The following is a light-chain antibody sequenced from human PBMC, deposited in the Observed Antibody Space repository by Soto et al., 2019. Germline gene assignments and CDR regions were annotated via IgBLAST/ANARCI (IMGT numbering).Light chain of an antibody. V-gene: IGLV4-60*03. J-gene: IGLJ3*02. Sequence: QSVLTQSSSASASLGSSVKLTCTLSSGHSSYIIAWHQQQPGKAPRYLMKLEGSGSYNKGSGVPDRFSGSSSGADRYLTISNLKSEDEADYYCETLDSNTWVVGGGTKVTVL. CDR1: SGHSSYI. CDR2: LEGSGSY. CDR3: ETLDSNTWV.